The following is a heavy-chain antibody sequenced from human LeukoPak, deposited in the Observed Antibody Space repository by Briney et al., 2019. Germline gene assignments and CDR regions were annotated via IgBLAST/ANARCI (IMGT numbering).Heavy chain of an antibody. V-gene: IGHV3-23*01. CDR3: ARDGSSGSVDAFDI. CDR2: VSGTGGRA. J-gene: IGHJ3*02. CDR1: GFTFSTYA. Sequence: GGSLRLSCAASGFTFSTYAMSWVRQAPGKGLEWVSVVSGTGGRAYYADSVKGRFTISRDNSKNTLYLQMNSLRAEDTAVYYCARDGSSGSVDAFDIWGQGTMVTVSS. D-gene: IGHD3-22*01.